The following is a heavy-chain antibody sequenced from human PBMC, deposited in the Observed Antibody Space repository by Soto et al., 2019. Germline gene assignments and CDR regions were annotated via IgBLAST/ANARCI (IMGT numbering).Heavy chain of an antibody. V-gene: IGHV1-18*01. CDR3: ARVLDTAMVGEIDN. Sequence: ASVKVSCKASGYTFTSYGISWVRQAPGQGLEWMGWISAYNGNTNYAQKLQGRVTMTTDTSTSTAYMELRSLRSDDTAVYYCARVLDTAMVGEIDNWGQGTLVTVSS. J-gene: IGHJ4*02. CDR1: GYTFTSYG. D-gene: IGHD5-18*01. CDR2: ISAYNGNT.